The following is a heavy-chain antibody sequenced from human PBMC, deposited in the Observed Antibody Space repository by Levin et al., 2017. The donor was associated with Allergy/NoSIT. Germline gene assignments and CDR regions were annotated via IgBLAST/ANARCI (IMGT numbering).Heavy chain of an antibody. CDR1: GGSINSYS. CDR2: IYYGGNA. J-gene: IGHJ4*02. Sequence: KASETLSLTCSVSGGSINSYSWSWIRQPPGKGLEWIGYIYYGGNANYNPSLQSRVTISVDTSKNQFSLHLRSVTAADTALYYCAGGNFGSYGLSAFHYWGQGTLVTVSS. V-gene: IGHV4-59*01. CDR3: AGGNFGSYGLSAFHY. D-gene: IGHD1-26*01.